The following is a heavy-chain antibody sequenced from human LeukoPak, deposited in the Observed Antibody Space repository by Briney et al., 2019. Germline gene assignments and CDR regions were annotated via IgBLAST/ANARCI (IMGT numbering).Heavy chain of an antibody. CDR3: VRESYVWGSYRYINYFDY. V-gene: IGHV4-4*07. CDR1: GGSISSYY. J-gene: IGHJ4*02. Sequence: SETLSLTCTVSGGSISSYYWSWIRQPAGKGLEWIGRSYTSGSTNYNPSLKSGVTMSVDTSKNPFSLKLSSVTAADTAVYYCVRESYVWGSYRYINYFDYWGQGTLVTVSS. CDR2: SYTSGST. D-gene: IGHD3-16*02.